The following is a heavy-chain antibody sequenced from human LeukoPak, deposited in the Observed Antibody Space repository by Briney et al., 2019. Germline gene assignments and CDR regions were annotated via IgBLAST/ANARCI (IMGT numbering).Heavy chain of an antibody. Sequence: SETLSLTCTVSGGSISSYYWSWIRQPAGKGLEWIGRIHTSGSTNYNPSLKSRVTMSVDTSKDQFSLKLNSVTAADTAVYYCARSSLPHTSTSCHPNWFDPWGQGTLVTVSS. D-gene: IGHD2-2*01. CDR2: IHTSGST. J-gene: IGHJ5*02. CDR1: GGSISSYY. V-gene: IGHV4-4*07. CDR3: ARSSLPHTSTSCHPNWFDP.